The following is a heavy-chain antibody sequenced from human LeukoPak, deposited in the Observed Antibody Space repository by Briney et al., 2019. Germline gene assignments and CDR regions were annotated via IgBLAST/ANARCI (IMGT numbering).Heavy chain of an antibody. CDR2: ISSSSSTI. Sequence: GGSLRLSCAASGFTFSSYGMTWVRQAPGKGLEWVSYISSSSSTIYYADSVKGRFTISRDNAKNSLYLQMNSLRAEDTAVYYCARGVVVVVPAAPDYWGQGTLVTVSS. CDR1: GFTFSSYG. J-gene: IGHJ4*02. CDR3: ARGVVVVVPAAPDY. V-gene: IGHV3-48*04. D-gene: IGHD2-2*01.